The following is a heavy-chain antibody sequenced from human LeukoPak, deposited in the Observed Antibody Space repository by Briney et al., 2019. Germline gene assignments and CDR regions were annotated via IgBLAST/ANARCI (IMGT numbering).Heavy chain of an antibody. CDR3: ARGDYCSSTSCYAQAYYFDY. CDR2: INPNSGGT. V-gene: IGHV1-2*02. CDR1: GYTFTGYY. D-gene: IGHD2-2*01. J-gene: IGHJ4*02. Sequence: ASVKVSCKASGYTFTGYYMHWVRQAPGQGLEWMGWINPNSGGTNYAQKFQGRVTMTRDTSISTAYMELSRLRSDDTAVYYCARGDYCSSTSCYAQAYYFDYWGQGTLVTVSS.